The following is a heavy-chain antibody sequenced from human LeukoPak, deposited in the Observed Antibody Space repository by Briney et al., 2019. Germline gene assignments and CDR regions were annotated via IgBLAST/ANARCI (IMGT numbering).Heavy chain of an antibody. V-gene: IGHV1-46*01. D-gene: IGHD3-3*02. CDR3: ATGKAVSFYYFDY. CDR1: GDTFSSYY. J-gene: IGHJ4*02. Sequence: ASVKVSCKASGDTFSSYYMHWVRQAPGQGLEWMGIITPSGDSTSYAQKFQGRVTMTRDTSTSTVYMELSSLTSEDTAVYYCATGKAVSFYYFDYWGQGTQVTVSS. CDR2: ITPSGDST.